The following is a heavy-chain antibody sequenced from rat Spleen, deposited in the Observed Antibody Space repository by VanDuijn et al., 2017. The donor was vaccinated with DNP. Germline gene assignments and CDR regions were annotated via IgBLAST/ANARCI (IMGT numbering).Heavy chain of an antibody. Sequence: EVQLVESGGGLVEPGRSLKVSCAASGITFSDYNMAWVRQAPKKGLEWVATIIYDGSRTYYRDSVKGRFTISRDNAKNTLYLQMNSLRSEDTASYYCARRSPYWYFDFWGPGTMVTVSS. CDR1: GITFSDYN. J-gene: IGHJ1*01. V-gene: IGHV5S10*01. D-gene: IGHD3-8*01. CDR3: ARRSPYWYFDF. CDR2: IIYDGSRT.